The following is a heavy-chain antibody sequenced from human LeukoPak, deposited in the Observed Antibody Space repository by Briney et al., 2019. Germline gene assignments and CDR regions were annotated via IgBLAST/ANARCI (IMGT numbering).Heavy chain of an antibody. CDR3: ARHWYASGWYAGFDY. CDR2: ISYSGST. V-gene: IGHV4-59*08. D-gene: IGHD6-19*01. Sequence: PSETLTLTCSVSGGSSSSYYWSWIRQPPGKELEWIGYISYSGSTNSNPSLKSRVTISVDTSKNQFSLKLNSVTAADTAIYYCARHWYASGWYAGFDYWGQGTLVTVPS. CDR1: GGSSSSYY. J-gene: IGHJ4*02.